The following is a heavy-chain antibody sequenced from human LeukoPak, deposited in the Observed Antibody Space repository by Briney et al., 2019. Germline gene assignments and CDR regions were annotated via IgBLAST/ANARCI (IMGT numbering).Heavy chain of an antibody. CDR2: ITTAGTST. Sequence: PGGSLRLSCVDSGFTFSRYWMHWVRQAPGKGLVWVSHITTAGTSTSHADSVKGRFTISRDNAKNTLYLQMNSLRAEDTAVYYCARGAIAGANFDYWGQGTLVTVSS. V-gene: IGHV3-74*01. D-gene: IGHD1-26*01. J-gene: IGHJ4*02. CDR1: GFTFSRYW. CDR3: ARGAIAGANFDY.